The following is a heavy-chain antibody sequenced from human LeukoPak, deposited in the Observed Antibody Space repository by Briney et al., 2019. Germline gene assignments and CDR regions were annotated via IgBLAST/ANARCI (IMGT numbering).Heavy chain of an antibody. CDR3: ARALNLGEFDY. Sequence: GGSLRLSCAASGFTFSSYGMHWVRQAPGKGLEWVANIKHDGSEKHYVDFAKGRFTISRDNAKNSVYLQMNSLRAEDTAVYYCARALNLGEFDYWGQGTLVTVAS. CDR1: GFTFSSYG. CDR2: IKHDGSEK. D-gene: IGHD3-10*01. V-gene: IGHV3-7*01. J-gene: IGHJ4*02.